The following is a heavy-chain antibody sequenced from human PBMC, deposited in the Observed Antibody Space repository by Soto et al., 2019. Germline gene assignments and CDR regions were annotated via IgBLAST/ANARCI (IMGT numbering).Heavy chain of an antibody. CDR1: GGSISSGDYY. D-gene: IGHD4-17*01. CDR3: AGASDYGVNVPLIY. J-gene: IGHJ4*01. CDR2: IYYSGST. Sequence: PSETLSLTCTVSGGSISSGDYYWSWIRQPPGKDLEWIGYIYYSGSTYYNPSLKSRATISVDTSKNQFSLKLSSVTAEHTAVNYCAGASDYGVNVPLIYWGQGTLVTVSS. V-gene: IGHV4-30-4*01.